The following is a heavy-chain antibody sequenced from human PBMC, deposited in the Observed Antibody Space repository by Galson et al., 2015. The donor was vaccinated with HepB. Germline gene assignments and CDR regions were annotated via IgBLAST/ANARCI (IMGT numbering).Heavy chain of an antibody. CDR1: GFTFSSYS. V-gene: IGHV3-48*01. D-gene: IGHD2-15*01. CDR2: ISSSSSTI. Sequence: SLRLSCAASGFTFSSYSMNWVRQAPGKGLEWVSYISSSSSTIYYADSVKGRFTISRDNAKNSLYLQMNSLRAEDTAVYYCARGYCSGGSCYGYYFDYWGQGTLVTVSS. CDR3: ARGYCSGGSCYGYYFDY. J-gene: IGHJ4*02.